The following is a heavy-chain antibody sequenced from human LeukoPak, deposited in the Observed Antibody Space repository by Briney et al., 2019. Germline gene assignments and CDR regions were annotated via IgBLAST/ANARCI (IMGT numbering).Heavy chain of an antibody. CDR2: ISGSGGST. J-gene: IGHJ5*02. Sequence: GGSLRLSCAASGFTFSSYAMSWVRQAPGKGLEWVSAISGSGGSTYYADSVKGRFTISRDNSKNTLCLQMNSLRAEDTAVYYCAKDPEGYGSGSLWFDPWGQGTLVTVSS. D-gene: IGHD3-10*01. V-gene: IGHV3-23*01. CDR3: AKDPEGYGSGSLWFDP. CDR1: GFTFSSYA.